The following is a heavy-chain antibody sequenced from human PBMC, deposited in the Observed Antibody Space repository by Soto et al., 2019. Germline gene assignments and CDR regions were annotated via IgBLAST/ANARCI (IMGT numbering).Heavy chain of an antibody. CDR3: ARDGSSGWSSYYYYYMDV. CDR2: IYYSGST. V-gene: IGHV4-59*01. Sequence: SETLSLTCTVSGGSISSYYWSWIRQPPGKGLEWIGYIYYSGSTNYNPSLKSRVTISVDTSKNQFSLKLSSVTAADTAVYYCARDGSSGWSSYYYYYMDVWGKGTTVTVSS. CDR1: GGSISSYY. J-gene: IGHJ6*03. D-gene: IGHD6-19*01.